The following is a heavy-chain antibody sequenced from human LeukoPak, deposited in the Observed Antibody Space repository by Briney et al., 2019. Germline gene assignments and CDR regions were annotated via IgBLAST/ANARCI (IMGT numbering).Heavy chain of an antibody. D-gene: IGHD6-19*01. V-gene: IGHV1-46*01. J-gene: IGHJ5*02. Sequence: ASVKVSCKASGYTFTSCYMHWVRQAPGQGLEWMGIINPSGGSASYAQKFQGRVTMTRDTSTSTVYMELSSLRSEDTAVYYCARDPAPYSSGWYRSSWFDPWGQGTLVTVSS. CDR2: INPSGGSA. CDR3: ARDPAPYSSGWYRSSWFDP. CDR1: GYTFTSCY.